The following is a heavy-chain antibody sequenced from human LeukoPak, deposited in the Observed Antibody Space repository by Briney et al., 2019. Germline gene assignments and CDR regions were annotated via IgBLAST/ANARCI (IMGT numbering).Heavy chain of an antibody. J-gene: IGHJ4*02. V-gene: IGHV3-30*02. D-gene: IGHD4-17*01. CDR2: IRYDGSDK. Sequence: SGGSLRLSCAASGFTFSSYGIHWVRQAPGKGLEWVAFIRYDGSDKYYADSVKGRFTISRDNSKNTLYLQMNSLRAEDTAVYYCARHNGDLDYWGQGTLVTVSS. CDR3: ARHNGDLDY. CDR1: GFTFSSYG.